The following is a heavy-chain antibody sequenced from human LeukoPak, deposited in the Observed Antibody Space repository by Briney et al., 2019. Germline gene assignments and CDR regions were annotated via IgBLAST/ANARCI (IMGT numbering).Heavy chain of an antibody. J-gene: IGHJ4*02. CDR1: GYAFTDYY. CDR2: INPNSGGT. V-gene: IGHV1-2*02. Sequence: ASVKVSCKASGYAFTDYYMFWVRQAPGQGLESMGWINPNSGGTNYAQKFQGRVTMTRDTSMSTAYMELNRLTSDDTAVYYCARQVFSSYVFDYWGQGALVTVSS. D-gene: IGHD6-6*01. CDR3: ARQVFSSYVFDY.